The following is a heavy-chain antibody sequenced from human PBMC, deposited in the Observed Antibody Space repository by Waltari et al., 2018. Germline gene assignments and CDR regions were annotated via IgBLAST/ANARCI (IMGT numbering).Heavy chain of an antibody. V-gene: IGHV3-23*01. D-gene: IGHD6-13*01. CDR1: GLTFDNYA. Sequence: EVQLLESGGGLVQPGGSLRLSCAASGLTFDNYAMNLVRQIPGKGLQWVSSISVSGDVTYSADSLKGRFTISRDNSKNTLFLEMNSLRGEDTAVYYCAKDRTHRPYTSSWDHFDFWGQGTQVTVSS. CDR2: ISVSGDVT. CDR3: AKDRTHRPYTSSWDHFDF. J-gene: IGHJ4*02.